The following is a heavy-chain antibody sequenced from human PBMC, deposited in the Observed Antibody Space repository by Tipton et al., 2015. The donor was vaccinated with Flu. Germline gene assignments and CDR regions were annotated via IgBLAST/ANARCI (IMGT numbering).Heavy chain of an antibody. V-gene: IGHV3-53*01. CDR3: AREGWLAALRIDY. CDR2: IYSGGST. CDR1: GFTVSSNY. Sequence: SLRLSCAASGFTVSSNYMSWVRQAPGKGLEWVSVIYSGGSTYYADSVKGRFTISRDNSKNTLYLQMNSLRAEDTAVYYCAREGWLAALRIDYWGQGTLGTVSS. D-gene: IGHD6-13*01. J-gene: IGHJ4*02.